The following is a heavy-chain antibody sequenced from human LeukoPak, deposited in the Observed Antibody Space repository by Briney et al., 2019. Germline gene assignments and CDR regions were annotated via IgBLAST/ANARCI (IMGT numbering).Heavy chain of an antibody. D-gene: IGHD2-2*01. Sequence: GGSLRLSCAASGFTFSSYSMNWVRQAPGKGLEWVSYISSSSSTIYYADSVKGRFTISGDNAKNSLYLQMNSLRAEDTAVYYCASVVVPAASDYWGQGTLVTVSS. CDR2: ISSSSSTI. CDR3: ASVVVPAASDY. J-gene: IGHJ4*02. CDR1: GFTFSSYS. V-gene: IGHV3-48*01.